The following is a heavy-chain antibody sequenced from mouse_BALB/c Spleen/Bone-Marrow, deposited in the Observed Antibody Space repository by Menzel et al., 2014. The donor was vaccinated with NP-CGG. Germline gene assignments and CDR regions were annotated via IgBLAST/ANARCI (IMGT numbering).Heavy chain of an antibody. J-gene: IGHJ4*01. D-gene: IGHD2-4*01. CDR1: GYAFSNYG. V-gene: IGHV1-80*01. CDR3: ASVYDYGRGCAMDY. Sequence: VQLQQSGAELVRHGSSVKISCKASGYAFSNYGMNWVKQRPGQGLEWIGQIYPGDGETNYNGEFEGRVTLTADKSSSTAYMQVSSLTSEDSAVYFCASVYDYGRGCAMDYWGQGTSVTVSS. CDR2: IYPGDGET.